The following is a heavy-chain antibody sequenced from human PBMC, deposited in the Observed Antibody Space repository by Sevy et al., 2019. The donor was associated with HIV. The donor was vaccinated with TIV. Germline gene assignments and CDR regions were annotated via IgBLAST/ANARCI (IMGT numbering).Heavy chain of an antibody. CDR1: GGSISSSSYY. Sequence: SETLSLTCTFSGGSISSSSYYWGWIRQPPGNGLEWIGSIYYSGSTYYNPSLKSRVTISVDTSKNQFSLKLSSVTAADTAVYYCARVRVTTVTCFDYWGQGTLVTVSS. J-gene: IGHJ4*02. D-gene: IGHD4-17*01. CDR2: IYYSGST. V-gene: IGHV4-39*01. CDR3: ARVRVTTVTCFDY.